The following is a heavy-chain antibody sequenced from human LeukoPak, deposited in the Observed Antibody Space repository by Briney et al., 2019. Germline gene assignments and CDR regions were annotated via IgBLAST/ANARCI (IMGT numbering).Heavy chain of an antibody. CDR2: IGSDNKP. V-gene: IGHV3-23*05. J-gene: IGHJ4*02. CDR1: GFIFSAYA. CDR3: ANYRS. Sequence: SGGSLSLSCEASGFIFSAYAMTWVRQAPGKGLEWVSSIGSDNKPHYSESVKGRFTISRDNSKSTLYLQMSSLRDEDTAVYYCANYRSWGQGTLVTVSS. D-gene: IGHD1-14*01.